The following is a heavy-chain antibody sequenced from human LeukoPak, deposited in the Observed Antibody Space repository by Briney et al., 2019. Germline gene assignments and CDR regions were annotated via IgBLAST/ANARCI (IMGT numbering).Heavy chain of an antibody. D-gene: IGHD6-13*01. V-gene: IGHV1-18*01. J-gene: IGHJ6*02. CDR2: ISADNGDT. Sequence: GASVTVSCKASGYTFTSYGISWVRQAPGRGLAWMGCISADNGDTNYAQHLQGRITMTTDTSTSTAYMELRSLRSDDAAVYYCARTEIAVAGTGGDYYYYYGMDVWGQGTTVTVSS. CDR3: ARTEIAVAGTGGDYYYYYGMDV. CDR1: GYTFTSYG.